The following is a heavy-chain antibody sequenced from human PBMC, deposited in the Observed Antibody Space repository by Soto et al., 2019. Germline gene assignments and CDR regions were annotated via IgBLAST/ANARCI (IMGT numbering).Heavy chain of an antibody. D-gene: IGHD3-22*01. V-gene: IGHV2-26*01. CDR2: IFSNDEK. J-gene: IGHJ4*02. CDR1: GFALSNARMG. Sequence: QVTLKESGPVLVKPTETLTLTCTVSGFALSNARMGVSWIRQPPGKALEWLAHIFSNDEKSNSTSLKSRLTSSKDNSKSQVGLTVTDMDPVDTATYYCARATYYYDSSGYYYDYWGQGTLVTVSS. CDR3: ARATYYYDSSGYYYDY.